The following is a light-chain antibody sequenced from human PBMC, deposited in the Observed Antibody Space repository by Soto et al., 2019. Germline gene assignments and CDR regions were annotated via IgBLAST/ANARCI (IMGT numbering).Light chain of an antibody. CDR1: QDISNY. J-gene: IGKJ4*01. CDR3: QQYDNLPPLT. Sequence: DIQMTQSPSSLSASVGDRVTITCQASQDISNYLNWYQQKPGKAPKLLIYDASNLETGVPSRFSGSGYGTDFTLTISSLQPEDIATYYCQQYDNLPPLTFGGGTKVEIK. V-gene: IGKV1-33*01. CDR2: DAS.